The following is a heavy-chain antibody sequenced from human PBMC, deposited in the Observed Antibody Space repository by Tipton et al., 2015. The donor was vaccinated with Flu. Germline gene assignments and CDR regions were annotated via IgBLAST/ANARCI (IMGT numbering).Heavy chain of an antibody. D-gene: IGHD1-26*01. CDR2: INHSGST. Sequence: LRLSCAVYGGSFSGYYWSWIRQPPGKGLEWTGEINHSGSTNYNPSLKSRVTISVDTSKNQFSLKLSSVTAADTAVYYCARGPESIVGATGGWFDPWGQGTLVTVSS. CDR1: GGSFSGYY. V-gene: IGHV4-34*01. CDR3: ARGPESIVGATGGWFDP. J-gene: IGHJ5*02.